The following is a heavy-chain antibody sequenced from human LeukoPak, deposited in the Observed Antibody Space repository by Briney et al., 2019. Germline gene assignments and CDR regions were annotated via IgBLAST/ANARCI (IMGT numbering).Heavy chain of an antibody. CDR2: IIPIFGTA. CDR1: GYTFTGYY. Sequence: SVKVSCKASGYTFTGYYMHWVRQAPGQGLEWMGRIIPIFGTASYAQKFQGRVTITTDESTSTAYMELSSLRSEDTAVYYCAARSGYYPDAFDIWGQGTMVTVSS. CDR3: AARSGYYPDAFDI. V-gene: IGHV1-69*05. D-gene: IGHD3-22*01. J-gene: IGHJ3*02.